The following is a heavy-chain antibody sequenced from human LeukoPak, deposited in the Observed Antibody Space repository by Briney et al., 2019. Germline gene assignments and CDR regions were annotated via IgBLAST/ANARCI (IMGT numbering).Heavy chain of an antibody. CDR1: GGSCSGYY. V-gene: IGHV4-34*01. D-gene: IGHD6-13*01. J-gene: IGHJ5*02. CDR3: ARKRYSSSQNWFDP. CDR2: INHSGST. Sequence: SETLSLTCAVYGGSCSGYYWSWIRQPPGKGLEWIGEINHSGSTNYNPSLKSRVTISVDTSKNQFSLRLSSVTAADTAVYYCARKRYSSSQNWFDPWGQGTLVTVSS.